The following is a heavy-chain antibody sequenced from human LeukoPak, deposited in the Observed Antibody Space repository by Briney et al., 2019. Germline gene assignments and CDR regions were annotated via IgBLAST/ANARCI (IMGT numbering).Heavy chain of an antibody. CDR1: GGTFSSYT. J-gene: IGHJ4*02. CDR2: IIPILGIA. CDR3: ARDSVVRGMADH. V-gene: IGHV1-69*04. Sequence: GASVKVSCKASGGTFSSYTISWVRQAPGQGLEWMGRIIPILGIANYAQKFQGRVTIAADKSTSTAYMELSSLRSEDTAVYYCARDSVVRGMADHWGQGTLVTVSS. D-gene: IGHD3-10*01.